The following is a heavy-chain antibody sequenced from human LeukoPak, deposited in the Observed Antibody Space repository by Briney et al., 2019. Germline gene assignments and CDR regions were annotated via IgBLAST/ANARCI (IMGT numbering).Heavy chain of an antibody. CDR1: GYPFTGYY. J-gene: IGHJ6*02. V-gene: IGHV1-18*04. CDR3: ARTVPAAYYGMDV. CDR2: ISAYNGNT. D-gene: IGHD2-2*01. Sequence: GASVKVSCKTSGYPFTGYYLHWVRQAPGQGLEWMGWISAYNGNTNYAQKLQGRVTMTTDTSTSTAYMELRSLRSDDTAVYYCARTVPAAYYGMDVWGQGTTVTVSS.